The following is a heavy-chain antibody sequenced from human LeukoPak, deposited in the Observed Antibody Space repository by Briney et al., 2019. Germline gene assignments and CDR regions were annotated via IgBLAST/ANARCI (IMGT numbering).Heavy chain of an antibody. J-gene: IGHJ4*02. D-gene: IGHD6-19*01. CDR1: GGSISSGGYY. CDR3: ARAEYSSGWSTPFDY. V-gene: IGHV4-31*03. Sequence: TSETLSLTCTVSGGSISSGGYYWSWIRQHPGKGLEWIGYIYYSGSTYYNPSLKSRVTISVDTSKNQFSLKLSSVTAADTAVYYCARAEYSSGWSTPFDYWGQGTLVTVSS. CDR2: IYYSGST.